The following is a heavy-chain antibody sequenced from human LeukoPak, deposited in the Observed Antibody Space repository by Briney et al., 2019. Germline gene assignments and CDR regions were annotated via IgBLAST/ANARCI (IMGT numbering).Heavy chain of an antibody. CDR1: GLSFSSFA. D-gene: IGHD6-13*01. Sequence: GGSLRLSCAASGLSFSSFAMSWVRQGPARGLEWVSSIRGYGETYCAVTVKGGFTLSRDISRKTMYFHLNKLRVEDTAIYYCDRASWVSNTDAVRWGQGTLVTVSS. V-gene: IGHV3-23*01. CDR3: DRASWVSNTDAVR. CDR2: IRGYGET. J-gene: IGHJ4*02.